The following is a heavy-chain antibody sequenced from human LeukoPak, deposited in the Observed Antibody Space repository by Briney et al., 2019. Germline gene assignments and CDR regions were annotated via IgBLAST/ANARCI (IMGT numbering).Heavy chain of an antibody. D-gene: IGHD6-13*01. CDR3: ARCGVGVAAAAANC. CDR1: GFTLSSYW. J-gene: IGHJ4*02. Sequence: GGSLRLSCAASGFTLSSYWMSWVRQAPGKGLEWVANIKQDGSAIYYVGSVKGRFTISRDNAKNSLYLQMNSLRAEDTAVYYCARCGVGVAAAAANCWGQGTLLTVSS. CDR2: IKQDGSAI. V-gene: IGHV3-7*01.